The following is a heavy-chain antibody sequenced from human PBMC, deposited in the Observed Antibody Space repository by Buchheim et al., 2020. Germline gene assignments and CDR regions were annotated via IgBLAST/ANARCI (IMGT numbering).Heavy chain of an antibody. D-gene: IGHD3-10*01. J-gene: IGHJ4*02. CDR2: IAPSDSYT. V-gene: IGHV5-10-1*03. CDR1: GYSFTNYW. Sequence: EVQLVQSGAEMKKPGESLRISCKGSGYSFTNYWISWVRQMPGKGLEWMGRIAPSDSYTNYRPSFQGHVTISADQSINTPYLQWSSLKASDTAMYYCATPNYEASGSQFDYWGQGTL. CDR3: ATPNYEASGSQFDY.